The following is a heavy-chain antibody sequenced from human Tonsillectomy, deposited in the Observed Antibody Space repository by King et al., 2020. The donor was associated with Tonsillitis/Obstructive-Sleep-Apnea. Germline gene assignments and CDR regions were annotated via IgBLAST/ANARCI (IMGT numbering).Heavy chain of an antibody. CDR3: AISYYGDYRYWYFDL. J-gene: IGHJ2*01. D-gene: IGHD4-17*01. CDR2: IYPVDSDT. CDR1: GYSFTSYW. Sequence: EVQLVESGAEVKKPGESLKISCQGSGYSFTSYWIGWVRQMPGKGLEWMGIIYPVDSDTRYSPSFQGQVTISADKSISTAYLQWSSLKASDTALYYCAISYYGDYRYWYFDLWGRGTLVTVSS. V-gene: IGHV5-51*01.